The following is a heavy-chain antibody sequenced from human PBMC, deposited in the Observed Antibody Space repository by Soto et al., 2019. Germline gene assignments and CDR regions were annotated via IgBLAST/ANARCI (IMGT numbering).Heavy chain of an antibody. CDR1: GFTFSYYT. V-gene: IGHV3-21*01. CDR3: ARDRESLSY. J-gene: IGHJ4*02. CDR2: IISSDYI. Sequence: SGGSLRLSCAASGFTFSYYTMNWVRQAPGKGLEWVSSIISSDYIYYADSVKGRFTISRDNAKNSVYLQMDSLRAEDTAVYYCARDRESLSYWGQGTLVTVSS.